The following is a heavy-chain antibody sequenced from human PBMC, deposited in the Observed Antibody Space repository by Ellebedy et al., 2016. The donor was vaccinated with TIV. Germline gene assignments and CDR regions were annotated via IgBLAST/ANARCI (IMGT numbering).Heavy chain of an antibody. J-gene: IGHJ3*02. CDR1: GFIFSSSA. V-gene: IGHV3-23*01. D-gene: IGHD3-22*01. CDR2: ISGSGGIT. CDR3: ANYPSRNRLMDPMIGVVNDAFDI. Sequence: GESLKISXAASGFIFSSSAMNWVRQAPGEGLEWVSTISGSGGITYYADSVKGRFTIARDNSKNTLYLLMNSLRAEDTAVYYCANYPSRNRLMDPMIGVVNDAFDIWGQGTMVTVSS.